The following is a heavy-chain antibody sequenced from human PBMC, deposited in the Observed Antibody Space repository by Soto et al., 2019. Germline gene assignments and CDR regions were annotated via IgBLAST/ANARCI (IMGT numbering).Heavy chain of an antibody. CDR3: ARDPYYYGSGSYYFDY. CDR2: IWYDGINK. V-gene: IGHV3-33*08. Sequence: GGSLRLSCAASGFTVSSNYMHWVRQAPGKGLEWVAFIWYDGINKFYADSVKGRFTISRDNSKNTLYLQMNSLRAEDTAVYYCARDPYYYGSGSYYFDYWGQGTLVTVSS. CDR1: GFTVSSNY. D-gene: IGHD3-10*01. J-gene: IGHJ4*02.